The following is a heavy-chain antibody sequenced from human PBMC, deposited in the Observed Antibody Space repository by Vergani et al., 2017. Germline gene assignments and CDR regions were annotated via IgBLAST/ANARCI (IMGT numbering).Heavy chain of an antibody. D-gene: IGHD2-2*01. Sequence: QVQLVQSGAEVKKPGSSVKVSCKASGGTFSSYTISWVRQAPGQGLEWMGRIIPILGIANYAQKFQGRVTITADKSTSTAYMELSSLRSEDTAVYYCARQGYCSSTSCYGYYYYYGMDVWGQGTKVTVAS. J-gene: IGHJ6*02. CDR1: GGTFSSYT. V-gene: IGHV1-69*02. CDR3: ARQGYCSSTSCYGYYYYYGMDV. CDR2: IIPILGIA.